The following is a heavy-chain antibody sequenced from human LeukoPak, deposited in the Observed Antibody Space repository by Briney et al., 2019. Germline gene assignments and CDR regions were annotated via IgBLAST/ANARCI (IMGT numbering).Heavy chain of an antibody. CDR2: IYPGDSDT. CDR3: ARQDSSGYYKYYYYGMDV. J-gene: IGHJ6*02. CDR1: GXSFTSYC. D-gene: IGHD3-22*01. Sequence: GESLKISCKGSGXSFTSYCIGWVRQMPGKDLEWMRIIYPGDSDTRYSPSFQGQVTISADKSISTAYLQWSSLKASDTAMYYCARQDSSGYYKYYYYGMDVWGQGTTVTVSS. V-gene: IGHV5-51*01.